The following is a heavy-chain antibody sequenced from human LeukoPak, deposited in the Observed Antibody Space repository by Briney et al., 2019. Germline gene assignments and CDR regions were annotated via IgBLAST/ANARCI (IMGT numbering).Heavy chain of an antibody. CDR2: IYTGGNT. Sequence: PGGSLRLSCSASGXTVSSNYRNWVRQAPGKGVEWVSVIYTGGNTYYADSVKGRFTISRDNSKNTLYLQMHSLRAEDTAVYYCASPSSGQSFDIWGQGTMVTVSS. D-gene: IGHD6-19*01. V-gene: IGHV3-53*01. CDR3: ASPSSGQSFDI. J-gene: IGHJ3*02. CDR1: GXTVSSNY.